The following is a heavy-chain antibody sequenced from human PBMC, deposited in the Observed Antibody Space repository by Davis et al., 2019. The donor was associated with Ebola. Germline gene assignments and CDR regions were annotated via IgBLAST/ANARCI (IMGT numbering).Heavy chain of an antibody. V-gene: IGHV3-7*01. Sequence: GESLKISCAASGFTFSSYWMSWVRQAPGKGLEWVANIKQDGSEKYYVDSVKGRFTISRDNAKNSLYLQMNSLRAEDTAVYHCASGAYCSGGTCPLKDDFAYWGQGTLVTVSS. D-gene: IGHD2-15*01. J-gene: IGHJ4*02. CDR3: ASGAYCSGGTCPLKDDFAY. CDR2: IKQDGSEK. CDR1: GFTFSSYW.